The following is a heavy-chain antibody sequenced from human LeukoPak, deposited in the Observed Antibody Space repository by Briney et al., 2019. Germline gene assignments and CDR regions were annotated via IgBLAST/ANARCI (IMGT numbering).Heavy chain of an antibody. CDR2: IKSDGTTA. V-gene: IGHV3-74*03. D-gene: IGHD3-22*01. CDR1: GFAFSNYW. CDR3: AACYYDPAY. Sequence: PGGSLRLSCAASGFAFSNYWMHWVRQAPGKGLVWVSRIKSDGTTATYADSVTGRFTISTDTVKNTLFLQIHRLRVEDTAVYYCAACYYDPAYWGQGTLVSVSS. J-gene: IGHJ4*02.